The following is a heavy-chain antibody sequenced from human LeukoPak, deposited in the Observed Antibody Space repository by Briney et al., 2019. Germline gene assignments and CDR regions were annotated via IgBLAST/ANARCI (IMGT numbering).Heavy chain of an antibody. V-gene: IGHV4-39*07. CDR2: IYYSGST. Sequence: PSETLSLTCTVSGGSISSSSYYWGWIRQPPGKGLEWIGSIYYSGSTYYNPSLKSRVTISVDTSKNQFSLKLSSVTAADTAVYYCARIRAPFEYYDSSGPLDYWGQGTLVTVSS. D-gene: IGHD3-22*01. J-gene: IGHJ4*02. CDR1: GGSISSSSYY. CDR3: ARIRAPFEYYDSSGPLDY.